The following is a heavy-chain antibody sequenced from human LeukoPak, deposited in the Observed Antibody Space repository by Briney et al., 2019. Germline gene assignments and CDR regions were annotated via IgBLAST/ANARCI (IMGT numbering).Heavy chain of an antibody. Sequence: GGSLRLSCAASGFTFSSYWMSWVRQAPGKGLEWVANIKQDGSEKYYVDSVKGRFTISRDNAKNSLYLQMNSLRAEDTAVYYCARLGGGGVLGSSFDYWGQGTLVTVSS. D-gene: IGHD3-16*01. CDR1: GFTFSSYW. V-gene: IGHV3-7*01. CDR3: ARLGGGGVLGSSFDY. CDR2: IKQDGSEK. J-gene: IGHJ4*02.